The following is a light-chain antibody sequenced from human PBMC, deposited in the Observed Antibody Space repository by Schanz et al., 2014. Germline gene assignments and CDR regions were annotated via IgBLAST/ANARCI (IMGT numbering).Light chain of an antibody. CDR2: AAS. CDR1: QAISSS. V-gene: IGKV1-39*01. Sequence: IPLTQSPSSLSASVGDRVTITCRASQAISSSLAWYQQRPGKAPKLLIYAASTLQSGVPSRFSGSGSGTDFTLTISSLQPEDFATYYCEQSNRVPFTFGPGTEVNVK. CDR3: EQSNRVPFT. J-gene: IGKJ3*01.